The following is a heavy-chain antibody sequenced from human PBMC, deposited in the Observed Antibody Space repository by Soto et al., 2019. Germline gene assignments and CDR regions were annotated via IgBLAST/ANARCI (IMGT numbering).Heavy chain of an antibody. Sequence: PGESLKISCKGSGYSFTSYWIGWVRQMPGKGLEWMGIIYPGDSDTRYSPSFQGQVTISADKSISTAYLQWSSLKASDTAMYYCATWDYDFWRGYHENYYFDYWGQGTLVTVSS. CDR1: GYSFTSYW. CDR3: ATWDYDFWRGYHENYYFDY. J-gene: IGHJ4*02. D-gene: IGHD3-3*01. CDR2: IYPGDSDT. V-gene: IGHV5-51*01.